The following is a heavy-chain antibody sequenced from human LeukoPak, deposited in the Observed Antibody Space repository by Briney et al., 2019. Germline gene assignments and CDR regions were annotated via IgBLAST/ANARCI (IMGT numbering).Heavy chain of an antibody. CDR2: IYTSGST. D-gene: IGHD3-10*01. Sequence: SETLSLTCTVSGGSISSYYWSWIRQPAGKGLEWIGRIYTSGSTNYNPSLKSRVTMSVDTSKNQFSLKLSSVTAADTAVYYCARDYYGSGSYYQNWFDPWGQGTLVTVSS. CDR3: ARDYYGSGSYYQNWFDP. V-gene: IGHV4-4*07. J-gene: IGHJ5*02. CDR1: GGSISSYY.